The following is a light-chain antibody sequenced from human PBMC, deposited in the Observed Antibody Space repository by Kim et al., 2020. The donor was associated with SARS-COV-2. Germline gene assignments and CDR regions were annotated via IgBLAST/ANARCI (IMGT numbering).Light chain of an antibody. CDR1: NIESKS. CDR2: YDT. J-gene: IGLJ3*02. CDR3: QVWDTSRDPSWV. Sequence: PGEPASSTCGGNNIESKSVNWYQQKPGQAPILVIYYDTDRPSGIPERFSGSNSGNTATLTINRVEVGDEADYYCQVWDTSRDPSWVFGGGTKLTVL. V-gene: IGLV3-21*04.